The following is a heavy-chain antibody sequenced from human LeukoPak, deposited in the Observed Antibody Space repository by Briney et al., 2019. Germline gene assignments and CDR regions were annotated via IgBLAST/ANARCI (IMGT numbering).Heavy chain of an antibody. CDR2: TSAYNGNT. V-gene: IGHV1-18*01. CDR1: GYTFTSYG. Sequence: GASVKVSCKASGYTFTSYGISWVRQAPGQGLEWMGWTSAYNGNTNYAQKLQGRVTMTTDTSTSTAYMELRSLRSDDTAVYYCARYWNPLYYYYGMDVWGQGTTVTVSS. J-gene: IGHJ6*02. D-gene: IGHD1-1*01. CDR3: ARYWNPLYYYYGMDV.